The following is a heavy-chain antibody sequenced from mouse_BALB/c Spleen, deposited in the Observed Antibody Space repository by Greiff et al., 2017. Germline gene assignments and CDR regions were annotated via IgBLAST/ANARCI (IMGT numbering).Heavy chain of an antibody. D-gene: IGHD4-1*01. Sequence: EVQLQQSGAELVKPGASVKISCKASGYTFTDYNMYWVKQSHGKSLEWIGDINPNYDRTRYNQKFKGKATLTVDKSSSTAYMELRSLTSEDTAVYYCARGGGTGTYFDDWGQGTTLTVSS. V-gene: IGHV1-18*01. CDR2: INPNYDRT. CDR1: GYTFTDYN. J-gene: IGHJ2*01. CDR3: ARGGGTGTYFDD.